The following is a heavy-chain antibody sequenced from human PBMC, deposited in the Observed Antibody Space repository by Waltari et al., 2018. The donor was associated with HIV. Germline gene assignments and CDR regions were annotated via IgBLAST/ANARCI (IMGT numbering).Heavy chain of an antibody. D-gene: IGHD2-15*01. V-gene: IGHV1-69*01. CDR2: IIPKFGAT. J-gene: IGHJ3*01. Sequence: QVQLVQSGAEMKIPESSVKVSCKASAGAFSSYTISWRRQAPGQGLEWMGGIIPKFGATNYAQKFQGRVTISADESTSTVYLELTSLRSDDTAVYHCARGGCSGRTCYSKSFDLWGQGTMVTVSS. CDR1: AGAFSSYT. CDR3: ARGGCSGRTCYSKSFDL.